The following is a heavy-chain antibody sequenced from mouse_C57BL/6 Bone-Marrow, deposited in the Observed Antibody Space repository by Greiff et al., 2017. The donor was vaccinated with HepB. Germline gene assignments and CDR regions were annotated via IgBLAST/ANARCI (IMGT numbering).Heavy chain of an antibody. CDR3: STSSGYPYAMDY. D-gene: IGHD3-2*02. V-gene: IGHV1-36*01. J-gene: IGHJ4*01. CDR2: VYPYNGGT. CDR1: GFTFTDYY. Sequence: EVQLQQSGPVLVKPGPSVKISCKASGFTFTDYYMHWVKQSHGQSLEWIGLVYPYNGGTSYNQKFKGKATLTVDTSSSTAYMALNSLPSEDSAVYYCSTSSGYPYAMDYGGQGTSVTVSS.